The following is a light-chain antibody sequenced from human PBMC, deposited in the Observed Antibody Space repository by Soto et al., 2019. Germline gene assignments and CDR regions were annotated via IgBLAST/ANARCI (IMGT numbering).Light chain of an antibody. CDR1: QSISNW. J-gene: IGKJ1*01. CDR3: QQYKTYWT. V-gene: IGKV1-5*03. CDR2: KAS. Sequence: DLQMTQSPSTLSASVGDRVTITCRASQSISNWLAWYQQKPGKAPKLLIYKASSLETGVPSRFSGSGSGTEFTLTISSLQPDDFATYYCQQYKTYWTFGQGTKVEIK.